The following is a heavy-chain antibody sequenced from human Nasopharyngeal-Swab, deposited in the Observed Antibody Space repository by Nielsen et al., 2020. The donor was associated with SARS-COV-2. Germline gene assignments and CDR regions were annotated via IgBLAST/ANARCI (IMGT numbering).Heavy chain of an antibody. J-gene: IGHJ5*02. CDR2: INHSGGT. V-gene: IGHV4-34*01. D-gene: IGHD3-10*01. Sequence: WIRQPPGKGLEWIGKINHSGGTNYNPSLKSRVTISVDTSKNQFSLKLSSVTAADTAVYYCARGRGGWLGVNWFDPWGQGTLVTVSS. CDR3: ARGRGGWLGVNWFDP.